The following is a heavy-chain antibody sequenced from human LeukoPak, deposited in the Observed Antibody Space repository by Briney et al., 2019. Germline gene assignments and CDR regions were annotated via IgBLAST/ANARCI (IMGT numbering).Heavy chain of an antibody. D-gene: IGHD3-10*01. V-gene: IGHV4-39*01. CDR2: IYYSGST. Sequence: SETLSLTCTVSGCSISSSSYYWGWIRQPPGKGLEWIGSIYYSGSTYYNPSLKSRVTISVDTSKNQFSLKLSSVTAADTAVYYCARPNMVRGVIKSYYFDYWGQGTLVTVSS. CDR1: GCSISSSSYY. J-gene: IGHJ4*02. CDR3: ARPNMVRGVIKSYYFDY.